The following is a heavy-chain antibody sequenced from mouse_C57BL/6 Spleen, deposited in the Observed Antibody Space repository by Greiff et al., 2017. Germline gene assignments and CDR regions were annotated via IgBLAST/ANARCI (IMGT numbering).Heavy chain of an antibody. Sequence: QVQLKQPGAELVKPGASVKLSCKASGYTFTSYWMHWVKQRPGRGLEWIGRIDPNSGGTKYNEKFKSKATLTVDKPSSTAYMQLSSLTSEDSAVYYCARIYYDYGDYYAMDYWGQGTSVTVSS. V-gene: IGHV1-72*01. J-gene: IGHJ4*01. CDR2: IDPNSGGT. CDR3: ARIYYDYGDYYAMDY. CDR1: GYTFTSYW. D-gene: IGHD2-4*01.